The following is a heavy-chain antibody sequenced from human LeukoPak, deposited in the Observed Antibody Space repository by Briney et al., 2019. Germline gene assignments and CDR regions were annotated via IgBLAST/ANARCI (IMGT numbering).Heavy chain of an antibody. CDR3: ERDSSGGYDY. Sequence: GGSLRLSCSASGFTFSSYWMSWVRQAPGKGPEWVANMNQGGDEKPHADSAKGRFTISRDNAKDSLYLQMNSLRAEATAVYYCERDSSGGYDYWGQGTLVTVSS. CDR2: MNQGGDEK. CDR1: GFTFSSYW. V-gene: IGHV3-7*05. D-gene: IGHD5-12*01. J-gene: IGHJ4*02.